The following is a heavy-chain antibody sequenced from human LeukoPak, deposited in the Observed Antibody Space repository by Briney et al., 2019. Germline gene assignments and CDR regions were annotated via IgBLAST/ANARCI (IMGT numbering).Heavy chain of an antibody. Sequence: GESLRISCKGSGYRFTSYWISWVRQMPGEGLEWMGRIDPSDSYTNYSPSFQGHVTISADKSVSTAYLQWSSLKASDTAMYYCASTQSGWYEKFDYWGQGTLVTVSS. CDR2: IDPSDSYT. CDR3: ASTQSGWYEKFDY. CDR1: GYRFTSYW. J-gene: IGHJ4*02. D-gene: IGHD6-19*01. V-gene: IGHV5-10-1*01.